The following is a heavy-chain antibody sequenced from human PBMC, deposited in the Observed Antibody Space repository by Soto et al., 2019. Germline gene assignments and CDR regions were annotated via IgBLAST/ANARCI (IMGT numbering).Heavy chain of an antibody. CDR1: GFTLSSYA. CDR3: AKGPIAARPSRFDY. V-gene: IGHV3-23*01. J-gene: IGHJ4*02. CDR2: ISGSGGST. Sequence: GGSLRLSCAASGFTLSSYAMSWVRQAPGKGLEWVSAISGSGGSTYYADSVKGRFTISRDNSKNTLYLQMNSLRAEDTAAYYCAKGPIAARPSRFDYWGQGTLVTVSS. D-gene: IGHD6-6*01.